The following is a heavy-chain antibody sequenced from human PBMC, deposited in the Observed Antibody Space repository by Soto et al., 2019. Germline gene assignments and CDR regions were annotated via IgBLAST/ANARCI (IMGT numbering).Heavy chain of an antibody. CDR3: ALRSMAVVPEY. Sequence: SQILSLPYTVSGGYIINLYCSCFRQPPGKGLEWIGYISHSGSTSYNPSLMSRVTISVDTSKNQFSLKLSSVTAADTAVYNCALRSMAVVPEYWGQGPLGTVSS. V-gene: IGHV4-59*11. CDR2: ISHSGST. D-gene: IGHD3-22*01. CDR1: GGYIINLY. J-gene: IGHJ4*02.